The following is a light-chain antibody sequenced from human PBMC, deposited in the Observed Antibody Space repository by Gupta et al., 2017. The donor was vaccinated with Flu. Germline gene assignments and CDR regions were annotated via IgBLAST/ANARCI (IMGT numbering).Light chain of an antibody. CDR2: LGS. CDR3: MQAIQKPRT. J-gene: IGKJ5*01. Sequence: DLVMNQSPLSLPVTPGEPAFISCRSSQSLLHSNGYNYVDWNLQRPGQSPQRLIYLGSNRASGVPDRLRGSGSGTELTLKISRVEAEDVGVYYCMQAIQKPRTFGQGTXLEMK. CDR1: QSLLHSNGYNY. V-gene: IGKV2-28*01.